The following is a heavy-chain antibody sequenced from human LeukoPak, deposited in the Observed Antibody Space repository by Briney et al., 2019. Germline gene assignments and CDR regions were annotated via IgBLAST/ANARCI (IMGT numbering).Heavy chain of an antibody. J-gene: IGHJ4*02. CDR1: GFTFSSYA. CDR3: ARDRGGSYYFDY. CDR2: ISYDGSNK. Sequence: GGSLRLSCAASGFTFSSYAMHWVRQAPGKGLEWEAVISYDGSNKYYADSVKGRFTISRDNSKNTLYLQMNSLRAEDTAVYYCARDRGGSYYFDYWGQGTLVTVSS. V-gene: IGHV3-30-3*01. D-gene: IGHD1-26*01.